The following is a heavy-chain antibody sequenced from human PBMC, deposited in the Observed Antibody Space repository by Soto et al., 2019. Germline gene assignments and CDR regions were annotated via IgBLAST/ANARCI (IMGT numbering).Heavy chain of an antibody. V-gene: IGHV3-23*01. CDR3: AKYWGYNRNHGWFDP. D-gene: IGHD1-20*01. Sequence: GGSLRLSCAASGFTFSSYAISWVRQAPGKGLEWVSAISGSGVSTYYADSVKGRFTISRDNSKNTLYLQMNSLRAEDTAVYYCAKYWGYNRNHGWFDPWGQGTLVTVSS. CDR1: GFTFSSYA. CDR2: ISGSGVST. J-gene: IGHJ5*02.